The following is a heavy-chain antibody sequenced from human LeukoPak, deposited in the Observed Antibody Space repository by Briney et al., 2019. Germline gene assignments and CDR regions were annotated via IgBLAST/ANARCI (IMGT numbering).Heavy chain of an antibody. Sequence: SETLSLTCTVSGGSISSSSYYWGWIRQPPGKGLEWIGSIYYSGSTYYNPSLKSRVTISVDTSKNQFSLKLSSVTAADTAVYYCARLSPGGPGIAVAGYFDYFDYWGQGTLVTVSS. CDR3: ARLSPGGPGIAVAGYFDYFDY. D-gene: IGHD6-19*01. CDR2: IYYSGST. CDR1: GGSISSSSYY. J-gene: IGHJ4*02. V-gene: IGHV4-39*01.